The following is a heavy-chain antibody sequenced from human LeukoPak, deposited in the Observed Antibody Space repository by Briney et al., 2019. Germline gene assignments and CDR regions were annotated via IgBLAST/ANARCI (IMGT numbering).Heavy chain of an antibody. V-gene: IGHV1-46*01. J-gene: IGHJ4*02. CDR2: INPSGGST. Sequence: ASAKVSCKASGYTFTSYYMHWVRQAPGQGLEWMGIINPSGGSTSYAQKFQGRVTMTRDTSTSTVYMELSSLRSEDTAVYYCAREDGIAVAGTGGYFDYWGQGTLVTVSS. CDR3: AREDGIAVAGTGGYFDY. D-gene: IGHD6-19*01. CDR1: GYTFTSYY.